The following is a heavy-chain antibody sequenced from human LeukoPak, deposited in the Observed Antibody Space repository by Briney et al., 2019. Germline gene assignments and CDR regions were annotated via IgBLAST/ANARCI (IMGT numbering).Heavy chain of an antibody. D-gene: IGHD2-2*01. V-gene: IGHV3-30*02. CDR2: IRYDGSNK. Sequence: GGSLRLSCAASGFTFSSYGMHWVRQAPGKGLEWVAFIRYDGSNKYYADSVKGRFTISRDNSKNTLYLQMNSLRAEDTAVYYCAKDLSYQLLRVDDTGGLGFDPWGQGTLATVSS. CDR1: GFTFSSYG. CDR3: AKDLSYQLLRVDDTGGLGFDP. J-gene: IGHJ5*02.